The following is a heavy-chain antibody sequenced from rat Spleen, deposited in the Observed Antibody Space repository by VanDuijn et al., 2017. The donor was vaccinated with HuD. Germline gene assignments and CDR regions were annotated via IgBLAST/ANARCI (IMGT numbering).Heavy chain of an antibody. V-gene: IGHV5-22*01. CDR1: GFTFSNYG. CDR3: ARQIIPDY. CDR2: ITYEGSTS. D-gene: IGHD1-5*01. J-gene: IGHJ2*01. Sequence: EVQLVESGGGLVQPGRSLKLSCAASGFTFSNYGMAWVRQAPKKGLEWVASITYEGSTSYYGDSVKGRFTISRDNAKSTLYLQMNSLRSEDTATYYCARQIIPDYWGQGVMVTVSS.